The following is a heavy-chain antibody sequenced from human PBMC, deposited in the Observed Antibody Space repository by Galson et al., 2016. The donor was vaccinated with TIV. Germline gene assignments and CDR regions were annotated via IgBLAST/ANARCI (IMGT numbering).Heavy chain of an antibody. Sequence: SLRLSCAASGFSFSNYAMSWVRQAPGKGLEWVSVVTGRSRSTHYADSVRGLFTISRDNSRNTLSLQMNSLRVEDTAFYFCARTTPPPVSSNGWNDAFDFWGQGTIVTVSS. CDR2: VTGRSRST. V-gene: IGHV3-23*01. J-gene: IGHJ3*01. D-gene: IGHD6-19*01. CDR1: GFSFSNYA. CDR3: ARTTPPPVSSNGWNDAFDF.